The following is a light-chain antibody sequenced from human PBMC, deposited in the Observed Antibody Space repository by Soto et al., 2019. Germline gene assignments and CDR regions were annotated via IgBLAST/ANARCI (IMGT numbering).Light chain of an antibody. Sequence: EIVLTQSPATPSLSPGERPTPSRRASQSVSSYLAWYQQKPGQAPRLLIYDAYNRATGIPARFSGSGSGTDFTLTISRLEPEDFAVYYCQQRSNWPRGTFGQGTRLEIK. J-gene: IGKJ5*01. CDR1: QSVSSY. V-gene: IGKV3-11*01. CDR3: QQRSNWPRGT. CDR2: DAY.